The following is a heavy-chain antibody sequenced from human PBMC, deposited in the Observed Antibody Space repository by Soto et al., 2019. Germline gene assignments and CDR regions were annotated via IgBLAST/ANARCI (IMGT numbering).Heavy chain of an antibody. J-gene: IGHJ6*02. V-gene: IGHV1-2*02. D-gene: IGHD2-15*01. Sequence: QVQLVQSGAEVKKPGASVKVSCKASGYTFTGYYMHWVRQAPGQGLEWMGWINPNSGGTNYAQKFQGRVTMTRDTSISTAYMELSRLRSDDTAVYYCARVHPKVVGWGGDYGMDVWGQGTTVTVSS. CDR2: INPNSGGT. CDR3: ARVHPKVVGWGGDYGMDV. CDR1: GYTFTGYY.